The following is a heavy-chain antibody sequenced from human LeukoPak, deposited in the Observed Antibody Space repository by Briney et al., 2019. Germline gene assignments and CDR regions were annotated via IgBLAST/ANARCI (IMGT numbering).Heavy chain of an antibody. CDR1: GGTFSSYA. D-gene: IGHD3-22*01. J-gene: IGHJ4*02. Sequence: SVKVSCKASGGTFSSYAISWVRQAPGQGLEWMGRIIPILGIANYAQKFQGRVTITADKSTSTAYMELSSLRSEDTAVYYCARRYDSSGYYYDCWGQGTLVTVSS. V-gene: IGHV1-69*04. CDR3: ARRYDSSGYYYDC. CDR2: IIPILGIA.